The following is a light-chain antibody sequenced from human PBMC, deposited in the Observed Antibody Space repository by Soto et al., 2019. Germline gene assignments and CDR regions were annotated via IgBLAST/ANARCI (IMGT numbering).Light chain of an antibody. J-gene: IGKJ1*01. CDR3: QQYKNWPWT. V-gene: IGKV3-15*01. CDR1: HIVSSN. CDR2: GAS. Sequence: EIVMTQSPDTLSVSPGERATLSCRASHIVSSNLAWYQHKAGQAPRLLIYGASTRATGIPARFSGSGSGTAFSLTISSLQSEDFAVYYCQQYKNWPWTFGQGTRVEIK.